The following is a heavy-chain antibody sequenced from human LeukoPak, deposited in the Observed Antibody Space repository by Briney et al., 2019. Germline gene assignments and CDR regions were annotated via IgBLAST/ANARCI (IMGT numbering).Heavy chain of an antibody. J-gene: IGHJ6*02. Sequence: GGSLRLSCAASGFTFSSYAMHWVRQAPGKGLEWVAVISYDGSNKYYADSVKGRFTISRDNSKNTLYLQMNSLRAEDTAVYYCARVKDGSTSPPGYYGMDVWGQGTTVTVSS. D-gene: IGHD2-2*01. V-gene: IGHV3-30-3*01. CDR2: ISYDGSNK. CDR3: ARVKDGSTSPPGYYGMDV. CDR1: GFTFSSYA.